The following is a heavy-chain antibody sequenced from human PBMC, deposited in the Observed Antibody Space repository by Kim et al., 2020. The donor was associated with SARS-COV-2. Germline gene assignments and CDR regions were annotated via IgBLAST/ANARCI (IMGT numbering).Heavy chain of an antibody. D-gene: IGHD2-2*01. CDR3: ARGRAGVVPAPVLGLGPFYDYYAMDV. CDR1: GWSFSDYN. J-gene: IGHJ6*02. Sequence: SETLSLTCAVYGWSFSDYNWSWIRQPPGKGLEWIGEINHSGSTNVSPSLKSRITISVDTSKSQFSLRLKSMTATDTAVNYCARGRAGVVPAPVLGLGPFYDYYAMDVWGRGTPVAVSS. CDR2: INHSGST. V-gene: IGHV4-34*01.